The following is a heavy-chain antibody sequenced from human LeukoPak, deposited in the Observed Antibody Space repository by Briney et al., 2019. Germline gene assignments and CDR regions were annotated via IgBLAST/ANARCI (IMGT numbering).Heavy chain of an antibody. V-gene: IGHV3-23*01. CDR3: AKEARGYCSTSTCYYFDY. CDR1: GFTFSSYA. CDR2: ISGSGAGT. Sequence: GGSLILSCAASGFTFSSYAMSWVRQAPGKGLEWVSAISGSGAGTYYADSVKGRFIISRDNARDTLDLQMDSLRAEDTAVYYCAKEARGYCSTSTCYYFDYWGQGTLVTVSS. D-gene: IGHD2-2*01. J-gene: IGHJ4*02.